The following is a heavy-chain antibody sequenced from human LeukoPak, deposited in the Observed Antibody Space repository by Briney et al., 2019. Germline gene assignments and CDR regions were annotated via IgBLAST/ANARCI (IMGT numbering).Heavy chain of an antibody. V-gene: IGHV3-21*01. CDR1: GFTFSSYS. CDR2: FSSSSSYI. CDR3: AREQVAARRTFDY. J-gene: IGHJ4*02. D-gene: IGHD6-6*01. Sequence: PGGSLRLSCAASGFTFSSYSMNWVRQAPGKGLECVSSFSSSSSYIYYADSVKGRFNISRDNAKNSLYLQMNRLRAEDTAVYYCAREQVAARRTFDYWGQGTLVTVSS.